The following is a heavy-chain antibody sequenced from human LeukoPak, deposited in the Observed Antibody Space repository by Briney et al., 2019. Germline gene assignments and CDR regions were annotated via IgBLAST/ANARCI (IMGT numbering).Heavy chain of an antibody. CDR1: GGSFSGYY. J-gene: IGHJ4*02. CDR3: ARVTDDSSGYYYLYFDY. D-gene: IGHD3-22*01. V-gene: IGHV4-59*01. CDR2: IYYTGST. Sequence: SETLSLTCAVYGGSFSGYYWSWIRQPPGKGLEWIGYIYYTGSTNYNPSLESRVTISVDSSKSQFSLKLSSVTAADTAVYYCARVTDDSSGYYYLYFDYWGQGTLVTVSS.